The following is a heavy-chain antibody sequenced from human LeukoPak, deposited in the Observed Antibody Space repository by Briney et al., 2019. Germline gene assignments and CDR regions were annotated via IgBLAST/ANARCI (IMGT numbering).Heavy chain of an antibody. J-gene: IGHJ6*02. V-gene: IGHV3-7*01. CDR3: ARTGSSSWAPYYYYGMDV. CDR2: IKQDGSVK. Sequence: GGSLRLSCAASGFTFSSYWMSWVRQAPGKGLEWVANIKQDGSVKYYVDSVKGRFTISRDNAKNSLYLQMYSLRAEDTAVYYCARTGSSSWAPYYYYGMDVWGQGTTVTVSS. CDR1: GFTFSSYW. D-gene: IGHD6-13*01.